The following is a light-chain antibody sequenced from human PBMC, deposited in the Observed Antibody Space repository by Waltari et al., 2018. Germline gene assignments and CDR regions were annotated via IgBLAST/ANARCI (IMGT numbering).Light chain of an antibody. V-gene: IGKV3-20*01. Sequence: EIVLTQSPGTLSLSPGERATLSCRATQSVSSSHLAWYQQKPGQAPRLLISGASSRATGIPDRFSASGSGTDFTLTISRLEPEDFAVCYCQQYGSSPLTFGGGTKVEIK. CDR3: QQYGSSPLT. CDR2: GAS. J-gene: IGKJ4*01. CDR1: QSVSSSH.